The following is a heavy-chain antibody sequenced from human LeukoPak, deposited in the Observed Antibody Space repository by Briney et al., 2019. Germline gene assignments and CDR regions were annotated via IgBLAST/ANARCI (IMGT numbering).Heavy chain of an antibody. CDR2: IIPIFGKA. Sequence: ASVKVSCKAPGGTFSSYAISWVRQAPGQGLEWMGGIIPIFGKANYAQKFQGRVTITTDESTSTAYMELSSLRSEDTAVYYCARDSRGYYYAFDYWGQGTLVTVSS. CDR1: GGTFSSYA. D-gene: IGHD3-22*01. CDR3: ARDSRGYYYAFDY. J-gene: IGHJ4*02. V-gene: IGHV1-69*05.